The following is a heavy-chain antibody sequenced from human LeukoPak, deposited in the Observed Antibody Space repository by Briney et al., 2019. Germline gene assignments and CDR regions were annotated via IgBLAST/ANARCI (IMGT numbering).Heavy chain of an antibody. CDR3: AISGFP. V-gene: IGHV3-48*03. CDR1: GFTFSSYE. Sequence: GGSLILSCAASGFTFSSYEINWVRQAPGKGLEWVSYISSSGETTSYADSVKGRFTISRDNAKNSLYLQMNTLRAEDTALYYCAISGFPWGQGTLVTVSS. J-gene: IGHJ5*02. CDR2: ISSSGETT.